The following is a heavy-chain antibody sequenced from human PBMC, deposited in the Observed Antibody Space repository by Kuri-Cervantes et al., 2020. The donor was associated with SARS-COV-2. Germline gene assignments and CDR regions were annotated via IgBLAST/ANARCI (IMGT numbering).Heavy chain of an antibody. CDR2: IYYSGST. CDR3: ARGGNSSVAATYLRWHLGWDV. Sequence: GSLRLSCTVSGGSISSYYWSWIRQPPGKGLEWIGYIYYSGSTNYNPSLKSRVTISVDASKKQFSLKVTSVTAADTAVYYCARGGNSSVAATYLRWHLGWDVWGQGTTVTVSS. D-gene: IGHD2-15*01. V-gene: IGHV4-59*12. CDR1: GGSISSYY. J-gene: IGHJ6*02.